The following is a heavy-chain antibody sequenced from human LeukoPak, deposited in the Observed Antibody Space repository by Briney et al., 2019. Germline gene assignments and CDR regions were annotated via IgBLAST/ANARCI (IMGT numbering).Heavy chain of an antibody. CDR1: GFTFSSNT. V-gene: IGHV3-23*01. CDR3: AKGTVPAAKHPYAFDI. J-gene: IGHJ3*02. D-gene: IGHD2-2*01. CDR2: ISGSGVHA. Sequence: GGSLRLSCVASGFGFTFSSNTVVWVRQALGKGLEWVSAISGSGVHAFVADSVKGRFTISRDNSRNTLHLEMNSLRAEDTAVYYCAKGTVPAAKHPYAFDIWGQGTMVTVSS.